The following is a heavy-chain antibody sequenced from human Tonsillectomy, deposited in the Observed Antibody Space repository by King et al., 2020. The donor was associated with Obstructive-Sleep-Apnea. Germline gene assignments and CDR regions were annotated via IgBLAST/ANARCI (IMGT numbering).Heavy chain of an antibody. CDR1: GFTFDDYG. D-gene: IGHD4-17*01. CDR3: TRDKGLRDFDY. J-gene: IGHJ4*02. CDR2: INWNSGSM. Sequence: VQLVESGGGLVQPGRSLRLSCAASGFTFDDYGMHWVRQAPGKGLEWVSGINWNSGSMGYADSVRGRFTISRDNAKNSLYLQVNSLRAEDTAVYYCTRDKGLRDFDYWGQGTLVTVSS. V-gene: IGHV3-9*01.